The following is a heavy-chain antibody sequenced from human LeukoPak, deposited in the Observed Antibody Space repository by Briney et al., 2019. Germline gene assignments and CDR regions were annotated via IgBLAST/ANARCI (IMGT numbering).Heavy chain of an antibody. CDR3: AKCNGGTCYSAGDY. D-gene: IGHD2-15*01. CDR1: GFTFSNYA. CDR2: ISGSGGST. Sequence: GGSLRLSCAASGFTFSNYAMSWVRQAPGKGLEWVSGISGSGGSTYYTDSVKGRSTISRDNSKNTVYLQMNGLRVEDTAVYYCAKCNGGTCYSAGDYWGQETLVTVSS. J-gene: IGHJ4*02. V-gene: IGHV3-23*01.